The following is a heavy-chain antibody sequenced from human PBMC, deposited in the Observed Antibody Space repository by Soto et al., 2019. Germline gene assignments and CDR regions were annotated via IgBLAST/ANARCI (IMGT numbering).Heavy chain of an antibody. Sequence: QVQLVQSGAEEKKPGASVKVSCKASGYTFTGYAMHWVRQAPGQRLEWMGWINAGNGNTKYSQKFQGRVTITRDTSASTAYMELSSLRSEYTAVYYCARAVAVATDFDYWGQGTLVSVSS. D-gene: IGHD5-12*01. V-gene: IGHV1-3*05. CDR2: INAGNGNT. CDR1: GYTFTGYA. CDR3: ARAVAVATDFDY. J-gene: IGHJ4*02.